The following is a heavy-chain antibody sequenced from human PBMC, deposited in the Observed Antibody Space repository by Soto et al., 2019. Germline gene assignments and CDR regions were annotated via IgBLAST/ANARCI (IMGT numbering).Heavy chain of an antibody. CDR2: MNPNSGNT. J-gene: IGHJ4*02. CDR1: GYTFTSYD. V-gene: IGHV1-8*01. D-gene: IGHD3-16*02. Sequence: GASVKVSCKASGYTFTSYDINWVRQATGQGLEWMGWMNPNSGNTGYAQKFQGRVTMTRNTSISTAYMELSSLRSEDTAVYYCARAVITFGGVIVTPSYDFDYWGQGTLVTVSS. CDR3: ARAVITFGGVIVTPSYDFDY.